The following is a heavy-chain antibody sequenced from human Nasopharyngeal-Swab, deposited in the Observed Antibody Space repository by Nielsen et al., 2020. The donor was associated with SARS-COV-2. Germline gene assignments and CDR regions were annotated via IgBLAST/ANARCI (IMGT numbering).Heavy chain of an antibody. V-gene: IGHV3-9*01. CDR2: ISWNSGSI. Sequence: SLKISCAASGFTFDDYSMHWVRQAPGKGLEWVAGISWNSGSIGYADSVKGRFTISRDNTKNSLYLQMNSLRAEDTALYYCAKARWAARGQNWFDPWGQGTLVTVSS. J-gene: IGHJ5*02. D-gene: IGHD6-6*01. CDR3: AKARWAARGQNWFDP. CDR1: GFTFDDYS.